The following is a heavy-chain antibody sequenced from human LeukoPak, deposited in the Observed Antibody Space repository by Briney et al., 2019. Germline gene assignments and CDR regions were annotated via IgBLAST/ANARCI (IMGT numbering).Heavy chain of an antibody. D-gene: IGHD1-1*01. CDR1: GYTFTSYA. J-gene: IGHJ4*02. V-gene: IGHV1-2*06. CDR2: INPNSGGT. Sequence: ASVKVSCKASGYTFTSYAMNWVRQAPGQGLEWMGRINPNSGGTNYAQKFQGRVTMTRDTSISTAYMELSRLRSDDTAVYYCAILERRRSADFDYWGQGTLVTVSS. CDR3: AILERRRSADFDY.